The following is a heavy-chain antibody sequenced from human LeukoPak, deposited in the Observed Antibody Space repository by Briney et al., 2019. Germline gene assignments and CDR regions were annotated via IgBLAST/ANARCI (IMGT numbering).Heavy chain of an antibody. CDR1: GGTFSSYA. Sequence: ASVKVSCKASGGTFSSYAISWVRQAPGQGLEWMGGIIPIFGTANYAQKFQGRVTITADKSTSTAYMELSSLRSEDTAVYYCASKRSSSSWYEWFDPWGQGTLVTVSS. V-gene: IGHV1-69*06. D-gene: IGHD6-13*01. CDR2: IIPIFGTA. J-gene: IGHJ5*02. CDR3: ASKRSSSSWYEWFDP.